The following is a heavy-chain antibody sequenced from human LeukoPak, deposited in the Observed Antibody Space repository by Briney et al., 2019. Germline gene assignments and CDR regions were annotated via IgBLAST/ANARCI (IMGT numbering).Heavy chain of an antibody. CDR3: AKERGTSGSQPKPLNY. CDR1: GFTFSSYA. Sequence: GGSLRLSCAASGFTFSSYAMSWVRQAPGKGLEWVSAISGSGSSTYYADSVKGRFTISRDNSKNTLYLQMNSLRAEDTAVYYCAKERGTSGSQPKPLNYWGQGTLVTVSS. CDR2: ISGSGSST. V-gene: IGHV3-23*01. J-gene: IGHJ4*02. D-gene: IGHD3-10*01.